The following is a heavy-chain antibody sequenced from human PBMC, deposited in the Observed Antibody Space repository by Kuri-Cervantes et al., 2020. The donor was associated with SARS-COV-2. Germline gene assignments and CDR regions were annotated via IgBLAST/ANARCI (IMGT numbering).Heavy chain of an antibody. CDR3: AGFWGGVRGGLNWFDP. CDR1: GGSISSSSYY. CDR2: IYYSGST. V-gene: IGHV4-31*03. Sequence: SETLSLTCTVSGGSISSSSYYWGWIRQHPGKGLGWIGYIYYSGSTYYNPSLKSRVTISVDTSKNQFSLKLSSVTAADTAVYYCAGFWGGVRGGLNWFDPWGQGTLVTVSS. D-gene: IGHD3-10*01. J-gene: IGHJ5*02.